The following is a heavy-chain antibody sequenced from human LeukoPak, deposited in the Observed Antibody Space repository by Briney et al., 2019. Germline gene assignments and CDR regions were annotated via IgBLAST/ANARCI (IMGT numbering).Heavy chain of an antibody. J-gene: IGHJ4*02. Sequence: ASVKVSCKASGGTFSSHAISWVRQAPGQGLEWVGGLIPVFGTTNYAEKFQGRGTITTDESTRTSSMELRSLRSDDTAVYYCARGKSGYDYGLDHWGQGILVIVSS. D-gene: IGHD5-12*01. CDR2: LIPVFGTT. CDR3: ARGKSGYDYGLDH. CDR1: GGTFSSHA. V-gene: IGHV1-69*05.